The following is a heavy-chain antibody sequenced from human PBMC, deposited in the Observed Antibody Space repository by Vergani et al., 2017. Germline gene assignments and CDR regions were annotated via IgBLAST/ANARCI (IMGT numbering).Heavy chain of an antibody. V-gene: IGHV3-23*01. CDR3: AKVVLYYGHFDF. Sequence: EVQLLESGGGLVQPGGSLRLSCAASGFTFSDFVMNWVRQAPGKGLEWVASIVSSGGSTYYADSVKGRFTISRDNSKNTLSLHMNNLRAEDTALYYCAKVVLYYGHFDFWGQGTLVTASS. CDR1: GFTFSDFV. D-gene: IGHD3-3*01. J-gene: IGHJ4*02. CDR2: IVSSGGST.